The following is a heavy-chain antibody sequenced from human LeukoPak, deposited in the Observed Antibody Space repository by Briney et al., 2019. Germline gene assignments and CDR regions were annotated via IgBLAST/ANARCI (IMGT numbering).Heavy chain of an antibody. Sequence: GGSLRLSCAASGFTFSSYWMTWLCQAPGKGLEWVANIKQDGSEQYYVDSVKGRFTISRDNAQNSLYLQMNSLRAEDTAVYYCAREITTDYGDYVAYYYYYMDVWGKGTTVTVSS. CDR2: IKQDGSEQ. J-gene: IGHJ6*03. CDR3: AREITTDYGDYVAYYYYYMDV. V-gene: IGHV3-7*01. D-gene: IGHD4-17*01. CDR1: GFTFSSYW.